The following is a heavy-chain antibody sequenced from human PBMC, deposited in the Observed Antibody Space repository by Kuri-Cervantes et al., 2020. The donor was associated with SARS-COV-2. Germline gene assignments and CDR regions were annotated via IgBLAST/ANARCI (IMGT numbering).Heavy chain of an antibody. CDR1: GFTVSSNY. D-gene: IGHD6-13*01. V-gene: IGHV3-53*01. CDR3: ANSPPEYSSSWYSNYYYGMDV. CDR2: IYSGGST. Sequence: GGSLRLSCAASGFTVSSNYMSWVRQAPGKGLEWVSVIYSGGSTNYADSVKGRFTISRDNSKNMLYLQMNSLRAEDTAVYYCANSPPEYSSSWYSNYYYGMDVRGQGTTVTVSS. J-gene: IGHJ6*02.